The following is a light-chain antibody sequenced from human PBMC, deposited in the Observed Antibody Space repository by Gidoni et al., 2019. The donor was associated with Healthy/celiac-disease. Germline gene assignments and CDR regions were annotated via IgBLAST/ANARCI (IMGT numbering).Light chain of an antibody. J-gene: IGKJ3*01. CDR3: QQRSNWPLT. Sequence: DIVLTQSPATLSLSPGERATLSCRASQSVSSYLAWYQQKPGQAPRLLIYDASNRATGIPARCSGSGSGTDFTLTISSLEPEDFAVYYCQQRSNWPLTFXPXTKVDIK. V-gene: IGKV3-11*01. CDR1: QSVSSY. CDR2: DAS.